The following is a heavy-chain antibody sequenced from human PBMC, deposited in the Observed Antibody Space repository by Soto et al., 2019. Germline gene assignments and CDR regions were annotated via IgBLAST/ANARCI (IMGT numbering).Heavy chain of an antibody. CDR2: ITWNSRVL. V-gene: IGHV3-9*01. J-gene: IGHJ4*02. Sequence: GGSLRLSCVVTGLNFYDFAMHCFRQAAWKGLEWVSGITWNSRVLAYADSVKGRFTISRDNARNSLYLQMDSLRDEDTALYYCAKGRYDFWSPYYFDSWGQGTLVTVSS. D-gene: IGHD3-3*01. CDR3: AKGRYDFWSPYYFDS. CDR1: GLNFYDFA.